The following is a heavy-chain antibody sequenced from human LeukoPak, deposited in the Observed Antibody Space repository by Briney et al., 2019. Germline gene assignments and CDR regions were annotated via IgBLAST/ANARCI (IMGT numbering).Heavy chain of an antibody. CDR1: GGSFSGYY. CDR2: IHHSGST. V-gene: IGHV4-34*01. Sequence: SETLSLTCAVYGGSFSGYYWSWIRQPPGKGLEWIGEIHHSGSTNYNPSLKSRVTISVDTSKNQFSLKLSSVTAADTAVYYCARGPYCGGDCYSHFDYWGQGTLVTVSS. J-gene: IGHJ4*02. D-gene: IGHD2-21*01. CDR3: ARGPYCGGDCYSHFDY.